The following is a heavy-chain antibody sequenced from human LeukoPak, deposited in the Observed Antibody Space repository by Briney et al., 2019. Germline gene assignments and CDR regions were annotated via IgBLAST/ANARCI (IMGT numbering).Heavy chain of an antibody. V-gene: IGHV3-23*01. D-gene: IGHD1-26*01. CDR1: GFTFSSYA. CDR2: ISGSGGST. CDR3: AKCGALIDYVDY. Sequence: PGGSLRLSCAASGFTFSSYAMSWVRQAPGRGLEWVSAISGSGGSTYYADSVKGRFTISRDNSKNTLYLQMNSLRAEDTAVYYCAKCGALIDYVDYWGQGTLVTVSS. J-gene: IGHJ4*02.